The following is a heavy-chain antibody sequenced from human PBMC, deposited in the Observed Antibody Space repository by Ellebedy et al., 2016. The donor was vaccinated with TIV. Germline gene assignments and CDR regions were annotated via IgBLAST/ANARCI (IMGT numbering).Heavy chain of an antibody. D-gene: IGHD3-10*01. CDR2: IYYNGDT. CDR1: GASITSRDYY. Sequence: MPSETLSLTCTVSGASITSRDYYWSWIRQPPGKGLEWIGYIYYNGDTHYNPSLKSRVTISKDTSKNQFSLKLNSVTAADTAVFYCASVRARAYSGSGEFDYWGQGTLVTVSS. V-gene: IGHV4-30-4*01. J-gene: IGHJ4*02. CDR3: ASVRARAYSGSGEFDY.